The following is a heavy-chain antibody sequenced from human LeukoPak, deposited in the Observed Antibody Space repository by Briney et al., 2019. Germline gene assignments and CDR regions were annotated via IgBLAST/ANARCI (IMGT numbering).Heavy chain of an antibody. CDR3: ARDYSDSYYDFWSGYYYYYYMDV. J-gene: IGHJ6*03. CDR2: ISSSSYI. V-gene: IGHV3-21*01. Sequence: GGSLRLSCAASGFTFSSYSMNWVRQAPGKGLEWVSSISSSSYIYYADSVKGRFTISRDNAKNSLYLQMNSLRAEDTAVYYCARDYSDSYYDFWSGYYYYYYMDVWGKGTTVTVSS. CDR1: GFTFSSYS. D-gene: IGHD3-3*01.